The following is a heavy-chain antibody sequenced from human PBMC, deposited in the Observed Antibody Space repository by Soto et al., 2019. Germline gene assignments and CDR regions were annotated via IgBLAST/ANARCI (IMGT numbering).Heavy chain of an antibody. V-gene: IGHV5-51*01. CDR3: ARFRGPSKDYYYGMDV. CDR2: IYPGDSDT. J-gene: IGHJ6*02. D-gene: IGHD2-2*01. CDR1: GYSFTSYW. Sequence: PGESMKISCKVSGYSFTSYWIGWVRQMPGKGLEWMGIIYPGDSDTRYSPSFQGQVTISADKSISTAYLQWSSLKASDTAMYYCARFRGPSKDYYYGMDVWGQGTTVTVSS.